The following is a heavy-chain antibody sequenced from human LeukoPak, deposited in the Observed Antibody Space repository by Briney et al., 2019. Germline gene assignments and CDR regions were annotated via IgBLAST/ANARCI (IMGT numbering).Heavy chain of an antibody. D-gene: IGHD2/OR15-2a*01. CDR1: GFTFSNYA. CDR3: AKTFGLIDPFEY. Sequence: GGSLRLSCAASGFTFSNYAMSWVRQAPGKGLEWVSSISDSGGNTCYADSVKGRFTISRDNSKNTLYVQMSSLRAEDTAVYYCAKTFGLIDPFEYWGQGTLVTVSS. V-gene: IGHV3-23*01. CDR2: ISDSGGNT. J-gene: IGHJ4*02.